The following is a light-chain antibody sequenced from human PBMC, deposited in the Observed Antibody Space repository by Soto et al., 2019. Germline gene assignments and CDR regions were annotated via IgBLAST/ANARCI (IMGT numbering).Light chain of an antibody. V-gene: IGLV2-14*01. CDR3: SSYTSSNTLV. CDR2: EVS. CDR1: SDDVGGYNY. Sequence: QSVLTQPASVSGSPGQSITISCTGTSDDVGGYNYVSWYQHHPGKAPKFMIYEVSNRPSGVSNRFSGSKSGNTASLTISGLQAEDEAEYYCSSYTSSNTLVFGTGTKVTV. J-gene: IGLJ1*01.